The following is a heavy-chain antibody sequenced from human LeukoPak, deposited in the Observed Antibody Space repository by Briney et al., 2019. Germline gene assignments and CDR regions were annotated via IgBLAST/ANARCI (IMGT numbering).Heavy chain of an antibody. CDR1: GFTFSSYS. CDR2: ISSSSTYI. CDR3: ARFYGSGRDSNFDY. V-gene: IGHV3-21*01. J-gene: IGHJ4*02. Sequence: GGSLRLSCAASGFTFSSYSMNWVRQAPGKGLEWVSSISSSSTYIYYADSLKGRFTLSRDNAKNSLFLQMNSLRAEDTAVYYCARFYGSGRDSNFDYWGQGTLVTVSS. D-gene: IGHD3-10*01.